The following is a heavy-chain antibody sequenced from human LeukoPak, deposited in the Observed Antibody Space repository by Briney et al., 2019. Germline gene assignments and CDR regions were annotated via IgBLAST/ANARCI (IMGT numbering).Heavy chain of an antibody. CDR3: ARGAGYCSGGSCYSYDY. CDR1: GGTFSSYA. J-gene: IGHJ4*02. D-gene: IGHD2-15*01. V-gene: IGHV1-69*04. Sequence: ASVKVSCKASGGTFSSYAISWVRQAPGQGLEWMGRIIPILGIANYAQKFQGRVTITADKSMSTAYMELSSLRSDDTAVYYCARGAGYCSGGSCYSYDYWGQGTLVTVSS. CDR2: IIPILGIA.